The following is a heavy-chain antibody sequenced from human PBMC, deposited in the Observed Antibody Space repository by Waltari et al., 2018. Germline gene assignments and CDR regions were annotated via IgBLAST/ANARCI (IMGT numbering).Heavy chain of an antibody. CDR1: GGSFSGSY. CDR2: IYHSGST. V-gene: IGHV4-34*01. CDR3: AIGSYYVSS. J-gene: IGHJ4*02. Sequence: QVQLPQWGAGLLKPSETLSLTCAVYGGSFSGSYWSWIRQPPGKGLEWIGEIYHSGSTNYNPSLKSRVTISVDTSKNQFSLKLSSVTAADTAVYYCAIGSYYVSSWGQGTLVTVSS. D-gene: IGHD1-26*01.